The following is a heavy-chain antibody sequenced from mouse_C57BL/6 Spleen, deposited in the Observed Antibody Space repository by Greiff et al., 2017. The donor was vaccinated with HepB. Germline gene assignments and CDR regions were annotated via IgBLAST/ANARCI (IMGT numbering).Heavy chain of an antibody. Sequence: EVMLVESGGGLVKPGGSLKLSCAASGFTFSDYGMHWVRQAPEKGLEWVAYNSSGSSTIYYADTVKGRFTISRDNAKNTLFLQMTSLRSEDTAMYYCAREGLILETDYWGQGTTLTVSS. CDR1: GFTFSDYG. D-gene: IGHD2-10*02. CDR2: NSSGSSTI. J-gene: IGHJ2*01. V-gene: IGHV5-17*01. CDR3: AREGLILETDY.